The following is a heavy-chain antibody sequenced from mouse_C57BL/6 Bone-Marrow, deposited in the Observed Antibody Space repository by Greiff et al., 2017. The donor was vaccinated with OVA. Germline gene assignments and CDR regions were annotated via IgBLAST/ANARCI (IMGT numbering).Heavy chain of an antibody. CDR2: ISGGGGNT. D-gene: IGHD1-1*01. CDR3: ARRYYGSSYNY. V-gene: IGHV5-9*01. Sequence: EVKLMESGGGLVKPGGSLKLSCAASGFTFSSYTMSWVRQTPEKRLEWVATISGGGGNTYYPESVKGRFTISRDNAKNTLYLQMSSLRSEDTALYYCARRYYGSSYNYWGQGTTLTVSS. CDR1: GFTFSSYT. J-gene: IGHJ2*01.